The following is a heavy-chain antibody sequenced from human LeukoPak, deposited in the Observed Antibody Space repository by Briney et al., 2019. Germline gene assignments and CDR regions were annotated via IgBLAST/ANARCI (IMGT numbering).Heavy chain of an antibody. J-gene: IGHJ4*02. CDR2: IYYSGST. D-gene: IGHD4-17*01. CDR3: ARAEGGRYGDYRY. CDR1: GGSISSYY. Sequence: SETLSLTCTVSGGSISSYYWSWIRQPPGKGLEWIGYIYYSGSTNYNPSLKSRVTISVDTSKNQFSLKLSSVTAADTAVYYCARAEGGRYGDYRYWGQGTLVTVSS. V-gene: IGHV4-59*01.